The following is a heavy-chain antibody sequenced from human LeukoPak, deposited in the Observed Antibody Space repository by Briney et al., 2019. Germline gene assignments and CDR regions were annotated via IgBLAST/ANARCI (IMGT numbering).Heavy chain of an antibody. V-gene: IGHV1-18*01. CDR2: VSPFNGNT. D-gene: IGHD1-26*01. CDR1: GYTFSSYG. CDR3: ARRGGSYSHSDF. Sequence: ASVKVSCKASGYTFSSYGIIWVRQAPGQGLQWMGWVSPFNGNTDNAPKLQVRVTMTTDTSTTTAYMELRSLTSDDTAVYYCARRGGSYSHSDFWGQGTLVTVSS. J-gene: IGHJ4*02.